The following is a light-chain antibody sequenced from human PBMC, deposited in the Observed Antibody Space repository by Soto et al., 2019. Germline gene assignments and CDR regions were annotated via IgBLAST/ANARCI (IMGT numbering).Light chain of an antibody. CDR1: SSDVGSYNY. CDR3: SSYTSSSTL. V-gene: IGLV2-14*01. CDR2: EVS. J-gene: IGLJ1*01. Sequence: QSALTQPASVSGSPGQSITISCAGTSSDVGSYNYVSWYQQHPGKAPKLMIYEVSNRPSGVSSRFSGSKSGNTASLTISGLQPDDEADYYCSSYTSSSTLFGTGTKATVL.